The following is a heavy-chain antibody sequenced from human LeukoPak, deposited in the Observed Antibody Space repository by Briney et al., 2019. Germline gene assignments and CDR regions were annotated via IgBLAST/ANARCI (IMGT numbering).Heavy chain of an antibody. CDR3: ARHRSGYSSWDLFDS. D-gene: IGHD6-13*01. Sequence: SETLPLTCAVSGVSFSSYYWSWVRQPPGKGLEWVGYIYDSANANYNPSRRSRVAISVDTSKKQFSLKLSSVTAAETAVYYCARHRSGYSSWDLFDSGGQGTLVIVSA. CDR1: GVSFSSYY. J-gene: IGHJ5*01. V-gene: IGHV4-59*08. CDR2: IYDSANA.